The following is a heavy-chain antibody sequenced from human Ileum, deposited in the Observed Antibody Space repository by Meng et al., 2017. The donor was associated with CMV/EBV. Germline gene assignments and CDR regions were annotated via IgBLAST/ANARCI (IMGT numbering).Heavy chain of an antibody. V-gene: IGHV4-34*01. CDR3: ARGVAGGPFDY. CDR1: GGSFSVYY. CDR2: INHSGST. D-gene: IGHD2-15*01. Sequence: VQLQQWGAGLLNPSETLSLTCAVYGGSFSVYYWSWIRQPPGKGLEWIGEINHSGSTNYNPSLKSRVTISVDTSKNQFFLKLSSVTAADTAVYYCARGVAGGPFDYWGQGTLVTVFS. J-gene: IGHJ4*02.